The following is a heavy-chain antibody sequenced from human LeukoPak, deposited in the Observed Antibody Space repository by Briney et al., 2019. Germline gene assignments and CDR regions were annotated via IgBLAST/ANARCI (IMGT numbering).Heavy chain of an antibody. CDR2: IYSGGAI. J-gene: IGHJ4*02. Sequence: GGSLRLSCAASGFTFSNAWMNWVRQAPGKGLEWASLIYSGGAIRYADSVKGRFTISRDSSKNTLFLQMNDLTVEDTARYYCARRPGNWGQGILVTVSS. CDR3: ARRPGN. V-gene: IGHV3-53*01. D-gene: IGHD1-14*01. CDR1: GFTFSNAW.